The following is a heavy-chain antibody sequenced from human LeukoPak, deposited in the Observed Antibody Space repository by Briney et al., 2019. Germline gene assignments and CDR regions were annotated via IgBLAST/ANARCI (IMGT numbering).Heavy chain of an antibody. CDR1: GFIFSSYA. CDR2: ISYDGNNI. V-gene: IGHV3-30*14. J-gene: IGHJ4*02. CDR3: ARASVRYFDWSFDY. D-gene: IGHD3-9*01. Sequence: PGGSLRLSCAASGFIFSSYALHWVRQAPGKGLEWAGVISYDGNNIYYADSVKGRFTISRDNSKNTLYLQMNSLRAEDTAVYYCARASVRYFDWSFDYWGQGTLVTVSS.